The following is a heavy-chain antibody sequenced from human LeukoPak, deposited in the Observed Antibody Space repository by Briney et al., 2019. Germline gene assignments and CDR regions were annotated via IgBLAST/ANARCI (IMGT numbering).Heavy chain of an antibody. D-gene: IGHD4-17*01. CDR1: GFTFSSYS. CDR3: ARGLYGDYVSDY. V-gene: IGHV3-48*01. J-gene: IGHJ4*02. Sequence: GGSLRLSCAASGFTFSSYSMNWVRQAPGKGLEWVSYISSSSSTMYYADSVKGRFTISRDNAKNSLYLQMNSLRAEDTAVYYCARGLYGDYVSDYWGQGTLVTVSS. CDR2: ISSSSSTM.